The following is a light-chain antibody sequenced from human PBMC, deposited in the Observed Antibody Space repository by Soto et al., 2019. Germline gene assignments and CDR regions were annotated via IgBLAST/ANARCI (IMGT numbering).Light chain of an antibody. CDR1: SSNIGSNY. J-gene: IGLJ1*01. CDR2: RNN. CDR3: AAWDDSLSGPEV. V-gene: IGLV1-47*01. Sequence: QSVLTQPPSASGTPGQRVTISCSGSSSNIGSNYVYWYQQLPGTAPKLLIYRNNQRPSGVPDRFSGSKSGTSASLAISGLRSEDEADYYCAAWDDSLSGPEVFGIGTKVPVL.